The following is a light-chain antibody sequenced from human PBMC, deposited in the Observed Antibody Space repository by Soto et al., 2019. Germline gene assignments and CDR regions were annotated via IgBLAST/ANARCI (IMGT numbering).Light chain of an antibody. J-gene: IGLJ1*01. CDR2: RNS. Sequence: QSVLPQPPSASGTPGQKVTISCSGRLSNIASNYVYCYQQLPGTAPKLPTYRNSHLPTGVPDRCTGPTSDPSPSLARLGHRSEDEADYYCAAWDDSLSGYVVGTGTKVTVL. V-gene: IGLV1-47*01. CDR3: AAWDDSLSGYV. CDR1: LSNIASNY.